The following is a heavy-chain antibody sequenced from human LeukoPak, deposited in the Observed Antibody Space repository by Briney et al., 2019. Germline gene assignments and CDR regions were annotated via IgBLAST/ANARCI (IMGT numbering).Heavy chain of an antibody. D-gene: IGHD3-3*01. CDR3: ARGGYDFWSGYFPFSYYYYMDV. J-gene: IGHJ6*03. V-gene: IGHV1-8*01. CDR1: GYTFTSYD. CDR2: MNPNSGNT. Sequence: GASVKVSCKASGYTFTSYDINWVRQASGQGLEWMGWMNPNSGNTGYAQKFQGRVTMTRNTSISTAYMELSRLRSEDTAVYYCARGGYDFWSGYFPFSYYYYMDVWGKGTTVTVSS.